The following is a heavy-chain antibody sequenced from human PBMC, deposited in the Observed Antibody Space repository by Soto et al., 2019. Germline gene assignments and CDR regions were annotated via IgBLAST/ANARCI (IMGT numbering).Heavy chain of an antibody. Sequence: QVQLVQSGAEVKKPGASVKVSCKASGYTFTSYGISWVRQAPGQGLEWMGWISAYNGNTNYAQKLQGRVTMTTDTSTSPAYMELRSLRSDDTAVYYCASVVVRGVRRDYGMDVWGQGTTVTVSS. J-gene: IGHJ6*02. CDR3: ASVVVRGVRRDYGMDV. CDR2: ISAYNGNT. D-gene: IGHD3-10*01. CDR1: GYTFTSYG. V-gene: IGHV1-18*01.